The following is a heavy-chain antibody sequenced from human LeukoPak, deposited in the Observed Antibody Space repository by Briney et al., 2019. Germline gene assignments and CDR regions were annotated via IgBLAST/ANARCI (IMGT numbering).Heavy chain of an antibody. J-gene: IGHJ4*02. CDR2: IYTSGST. D-gene: IGHD6-19*01. CDR1: GGSISSYY. V-gene: IGHV4-4*09. Sequence: SETLSLTCTVSGGSISSYYWSWIRQPPGKGLEWIGYIYTSGSTNYNPSLKSRVTISVDTSKNQFSLKLSSVTAADTAVYYCARQVWYSSGWYLRNWGQGTLVTVSS. CDR3: ARQVWYSSGWYLRN.